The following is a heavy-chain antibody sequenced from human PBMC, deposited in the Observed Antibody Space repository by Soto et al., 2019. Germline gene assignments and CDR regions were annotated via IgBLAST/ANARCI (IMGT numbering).Heavy chain of an antibody. V-gene: IGHV6-1*01. D-gene: IGHD6-13*01. CDR2: TYYRSKWYN. CDR3: ASSPLSSWYLDLRFDY. Sequence: SQTLSLTCAISGDSVSSNSAAWNWIRQSPSRGLEWLGRTYYRSKWYNDYAVSVKSRITINPDTSKNQFSLQLNSVTPEDTAVYYCASSPLSSWYLDLRFDYWGQGTLVTVSS. J-gene: IGHJ4*02. CDR1: GDSVSSNSAA.